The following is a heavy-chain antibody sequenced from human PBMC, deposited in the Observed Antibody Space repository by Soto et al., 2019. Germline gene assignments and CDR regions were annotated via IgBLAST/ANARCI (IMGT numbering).Heavy chain of an antibody. V-gene: IGHV3-33*08. D-gene: IGHD6-6*01. CDR1: GFTFSSYG. CDR2: IWYDGSNK. Sequence: GGSLRLSCAASGFTFSSYGMHWVRQAPGKGLEWVAVIWYDGSNKYYADSVKGRFTISRDNSKNTLYLQMNSLRAEYTAVYYCARRGRIAARYYYYYMDVWGKGTTVTVSS. CDR3: ARRGRIAARYYYYYMDV. J-gene: IGHJ6*03.